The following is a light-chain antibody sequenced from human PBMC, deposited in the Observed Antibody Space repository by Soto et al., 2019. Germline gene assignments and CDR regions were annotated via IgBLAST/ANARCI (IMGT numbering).Light chain of an antibody. CDR3: LQHKNYPWT. J-gene: IGKJ1*01. CDR1: QGIRNE. CDR2: AAA. Sequence: DIQMTQSPSSLSASLGDRVTITCRASQGIRNELAWYQQKSGKAPKRLIYAAASLQSGVPSRFSGSGYGTEFTLTISSLQPEDFATYYCLQHKNYPWTFGQGTKVEIK. V-gene: IGKV1-17*01.